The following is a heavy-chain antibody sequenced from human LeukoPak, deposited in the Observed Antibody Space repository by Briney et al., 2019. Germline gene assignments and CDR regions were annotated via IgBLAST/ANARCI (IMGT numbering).Heavy chain of an antibody. CDR2: IGTAGDT. CDR1: GFTFSSYD. D-gene: IGHD3-9*01. CDR3: ARGYPDTYYDILTGSLDI. J-gene: IGHJ3*02. Sequence: GGSLRLSCAASGFTFSSYDMHWVRQATGEGLEWVSAIGTAGDTYYPGSVKGRFTISRENAKNSLYLQMNSLRAGDTAVYYCARGYPDTYYDILTGSLDIWGQGTMVTVSS. V-gene: IGHV3-13*01.